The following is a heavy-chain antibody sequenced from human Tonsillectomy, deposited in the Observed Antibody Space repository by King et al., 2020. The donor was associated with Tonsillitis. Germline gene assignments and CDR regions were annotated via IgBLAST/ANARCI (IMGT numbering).Heavy chain of an antibody. CDR2: IKQDGSEK. CDR1: GFTFSSYW. V-gene: IGHV3-7*03. J-gene: IGHJ6*03. CDR3: ARRNYDFWSGYSYYYYMDV. D-gene: IGHD3-3*01. Sequence: VQLVESGGGLVQPGGSLRLSCAASGFTFSSYWMSWVRQAPGKGLEWVANIKQDGSEKYYVDSVKGRFTISRDNAKKSLYLQMNSLRAEDTAVYYCARRNYDFWSGYSYYYYMDVWGKGTTVTVSS.